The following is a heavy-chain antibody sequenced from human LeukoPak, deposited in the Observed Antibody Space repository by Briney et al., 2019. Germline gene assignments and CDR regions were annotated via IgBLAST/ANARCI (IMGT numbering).Heavy chain of an antibody. J-gene: IGHJ2*01. CDR3: ARGREAARPPGDWYFDL. Sequence: PSETLSLTCAVYGGSFSGYYWSWIRQPPGKGLEWIGEINHSGSTNYNQSLKSRVTISVDTSKNQFSLKLSSVTAADTAVYYCARGREAARPPGDWYFDLWGRGTLVTVSS. V-gene: IGHV4-34*01. CDR2: INHSGST. CDR1: GGSFSGYY. D-gene: IGHD6-6*01.